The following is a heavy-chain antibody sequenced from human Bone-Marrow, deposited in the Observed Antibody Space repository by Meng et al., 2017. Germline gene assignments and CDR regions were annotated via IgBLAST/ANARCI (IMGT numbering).Heavy chain of an antibody. D-gene: IGHD3-16*01. CDR1: GFTFSSYA. V-gene: IGHV3-30*04. CDR2: ISYDGSNK. CDR3: ACLYQRKALPAFVRGDAFDI. J-gene: IGHJ3*02. Sequence: GESLKISCAASGFTFSSYAMHWVRQAPGKGLEWVAVISYDGSNKYYADSVKGRFTISRDNSKNTLYLQMNSLRAEDTAVYYCACLYQRKALPAFVRGDAFDIWGQGTMVTVSS.